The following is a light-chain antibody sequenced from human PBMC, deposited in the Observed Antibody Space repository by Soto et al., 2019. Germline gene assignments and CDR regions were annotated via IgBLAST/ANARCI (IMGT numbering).Light chain of an antibody. CDR2: DVN. CDR1: IDDVGAYNY. CDR3: SSYTSTYSLV. Sequence: QSVLTQPASVSGSPGQSITISCTGTIDDVGAYNYVSWYQQRPGSAPQLILYDVNNRPSGASHRLSGSKSVHTAYLTISGLQSDDEAIYHCSSYTSTYSLVFGTGTKLTVL. V-gene: IGLV2-14*03. J-gene: IGLJ1*01.